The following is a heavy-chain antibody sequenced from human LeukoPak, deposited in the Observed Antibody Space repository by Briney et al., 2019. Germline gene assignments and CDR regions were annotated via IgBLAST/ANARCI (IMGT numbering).Heavy chain of an antibody. V-gene: IGHV3-21*01. CDR1: GFTFSSYS. CDR3: AVDYGDYEYFQH. Sequence: GGSLRLSCAASGFTFSSYSMNWVRQAPGKGLEWVSSISSSSSYIYYADSVKGRFTISRDNAKNSLYLQMNSLGAEDTAVYYCAVDYGDYEYFQHWGQGTLVTVSS. D-gene: IGHD4-17*01. CDR2: ISSSSSYI. J-gene: IGHJ1*01.